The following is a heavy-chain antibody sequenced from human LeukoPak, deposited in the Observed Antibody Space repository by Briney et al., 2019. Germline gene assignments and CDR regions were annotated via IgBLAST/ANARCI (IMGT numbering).Heavy chain of an antibody. Sequence: SEALSLTCTLSGHSITSKNYYCGWIRQSPGKGLEWIGSIHYSGSSYYNPSLKSRVFISVDTSKSQFFLTVSSVTVADTAIYYCARQQGYYDFETATAFPPYYFDSWGQGTLVTSSS. V-gene: IGHV4-39*01. CDR2: IHYSGSS. CDR3: ARQQGYYDFETATAFPPYYFDS. CDR1: GHSITSKNYY. J-gene: IGHJ4*02. D-gene: IGHD3-3*01.